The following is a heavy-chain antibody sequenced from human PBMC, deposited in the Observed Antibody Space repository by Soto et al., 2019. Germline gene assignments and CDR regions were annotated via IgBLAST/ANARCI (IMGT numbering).Heavy chain of an antibody. CDR1: GYTFTDYG. CDR2: ISNKSGKT. J-gene: IGHJ4*02. CDR3: ARDRDWNLDY. Sequence: QAQMVQSGAEVKKPGAPVKVSCKASGYTFTDYGLTWVRQAPGQGLEWVGWISNKSGKTKYGQKFQGRVTLTTDTTTRTAYMEIRTLRSDDTAIYFCARDRDWNLDYWGQGTLVIVSS. D-gene: IGHD2-21*02. V-gene: IGHV1-18*01.